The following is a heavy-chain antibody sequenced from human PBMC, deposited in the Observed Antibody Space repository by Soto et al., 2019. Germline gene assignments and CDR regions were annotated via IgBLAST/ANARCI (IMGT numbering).Heavy chain of an antibody. D-gene: IGHD6-19*01. CDR2: ISPRGGST. V-gene: IGHV1-46*01. J-gene: IGHJ6*02. CDR1: GYTFTSYY. CDR3: ARGVVAGTYYYGMDV. Sequence: QVHLVQSGAEVKKPGASVNISCQASGYTFTSYYIHWVRQAPGQGPEWMGLISPRGGSTNYAQKLRSRVTMTRDTSTSTVFIELSRMRSEDTAVYYCARGVVAGTYYYGMDVWGQGTTITVPS.